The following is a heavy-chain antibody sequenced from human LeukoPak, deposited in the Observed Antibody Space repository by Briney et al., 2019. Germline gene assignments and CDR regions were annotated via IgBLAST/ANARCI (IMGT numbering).Heavy chain of an antibody. CDR1: GFTLSSYS. V-gene: IGHV3-21*01. Sequence: GGSLRLSCAASGFTLSSYSMNWVRQAPGKGLEWVSSISSSSSYIYYADSVKGRFTISRDNAKNSLYLQMNSLRAEDTAVYYCARDPTYYYDSSGYYPNVGYFQHWGQGTLVTVSS. CDR3: ARDPTYYYDSSGYYPNVGYFQH. D-gene: IGHD3-22*01. CDR2: ISSSSSYI. J-gene: IGHJ1*01.